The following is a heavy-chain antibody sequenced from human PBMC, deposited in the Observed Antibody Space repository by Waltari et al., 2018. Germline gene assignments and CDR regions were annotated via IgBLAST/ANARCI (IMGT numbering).Heavy chain of an antibody. J-gene: IGHJ4*02. CDR3: ARARDEQTAMVYFDH. CDR1: GFTVSTNH. V-gene: IGHV3-66*02. D-gene: IGHD5-18*01. Sequence: EVDLVESGGGLVHPGGSLRLSCAASGFTVSTNHMTWVRQVPGGGVEWVSISEPAGSTYNADSVEGRFTISRDVSKKMVHLQMNSLRPEDTAIYYCARARDEQTAMVYFDHWGQGTLVSVSS. CDR2: SEPAGST.